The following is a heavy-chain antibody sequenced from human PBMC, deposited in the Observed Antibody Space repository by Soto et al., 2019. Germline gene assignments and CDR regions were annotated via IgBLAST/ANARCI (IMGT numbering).Heavy chain of an antibody. Sequence: QVRLVQSGAEVKKPGASVKVSCKASGYTFTTYSMHWVRQAPGHRLEWMGWSNAGNGYTQYSQDFQGRVTITRDTSASTAYMELSSLRSEDMAVYYCARDGGSGMDVWGQGTTVTVSS. CDR2: SNAGNGYT. D-gene: IGHD3-16*01. CDR1: GYTFTTYS. V-gene: IGHV1-3*02. CDR3: ARDGGSGMDV. J-gene: IGHJ6*02.